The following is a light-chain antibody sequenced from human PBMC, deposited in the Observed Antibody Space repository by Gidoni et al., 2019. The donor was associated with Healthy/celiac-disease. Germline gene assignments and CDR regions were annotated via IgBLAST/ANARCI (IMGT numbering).Light chain of an antibody. CDR2: DAS. Sequence: DSQMTEYPCSLSAYVGDRVTITCQWSKDMSHYLNCYQQKPVKAPRRLIYDASNLETGVSSRFSGSGFGTEFTFTISSVQREVSGTYYCPQYDTLPPSLTFGGXTKAEIK. CDR1: KDMSHY. CDR3: PQYDTLPPSLT. J-gene: IGKJ4*01. V-gene: IGKV1-33*01.